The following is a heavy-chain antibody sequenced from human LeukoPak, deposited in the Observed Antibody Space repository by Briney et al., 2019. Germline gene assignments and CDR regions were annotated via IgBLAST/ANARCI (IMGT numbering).Heavy chain of an antibody. CDR2: IWYDGSNK. D-gene: IGHD2-2*02. CDR1: GFTFSSYG. Sequence: PGRSLRLSCAASGFTFSSYGMHWVRQAPGKGLEWVAVIWYDGSNKYYADSVKGRFTISRDNSKNTLYLQMNSLRAEDTAVYYCAKTLRYCSSTSRYRATYYYGMDVWGQGTTVTVSS. CDR3: AKTLRYCSSTSRYRATYYYGMDV. V-gene: IGHV3-33*06. J-gene: IGHJ6*02.